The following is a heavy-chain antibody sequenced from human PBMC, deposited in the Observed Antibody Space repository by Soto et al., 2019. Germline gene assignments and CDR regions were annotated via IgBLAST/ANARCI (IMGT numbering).Heavy chain of an antibody. V-gene: IGHV3-73*01. CDR1: GFTFSGSA. Sequence: EVQLVESGGGLVQPGGSLKLSCVASGFTFSGSAMHWVRQASGKGLEWVGRIRSKANSYATAYAASVKGRFTISRDDSKNTAYLQMNSLKTEDTAVYYCTRGTSSSSSWKTVMDVWGKGTTVTVSS. D-gene: IGHD6-13*01. CDR3: TRGTSSSSSWKTVMDV. J-gene: IGHJ6*03. CDR2: IRSKANSYAT.